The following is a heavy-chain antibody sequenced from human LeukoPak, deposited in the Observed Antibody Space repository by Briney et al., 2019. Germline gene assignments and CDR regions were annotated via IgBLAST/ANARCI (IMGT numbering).Heavy chain of an antibody. Sequence: GGSLRLSRAASGVTFSSYSMHWVREAPGEGRGWGSDICCSSSTIYYADSVNGRFTISRDNSKNSLYLQMNSLGAEDTAVYYCARFESTIFGVVTYYYMDVWGQGTTVTVSS. CDR1: GVTFSSYS. CDR2: ICCSSSTI. J-gene: IGHJ6*03. CDR3: ARFESTIFGVVTYYYMDV. D-gene: IGHD3-3*01. V-gene: IGHV3-48*04.